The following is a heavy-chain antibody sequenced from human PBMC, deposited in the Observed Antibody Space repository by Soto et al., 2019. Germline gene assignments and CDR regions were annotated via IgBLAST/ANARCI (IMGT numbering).Heavy chain of an antibody. Sequence: GGSLRLSCAASGFSFRSYSMNWVRQAPGKGLEWLSDISSSSYTIYYADSVKGRFTISRDNAKNSLYLQMDSLRAEDTAVYYCARELEYCSNGVCYPYFDSWGQGTLVTVSS. CDR1: GFSFRSYS. CDR3: ARELEYCSNGVCYPYFDS. D-gene: IGHD2-8*01. CDR2: ISSSSYTI. J-gene: IGHJ4*02. V-gene: IGHV3-48*04.